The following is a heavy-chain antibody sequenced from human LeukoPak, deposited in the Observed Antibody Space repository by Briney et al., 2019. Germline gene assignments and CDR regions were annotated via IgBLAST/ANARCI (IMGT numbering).Heavy chain of an antibody. CDR2: INPNSGGT. D-gene: IGHD2-21*01. J-gene: IGHJ4*02. Sequence: ASVKVSCKASGYTFTGYYMHWVQQAPGQGLEWMGRINPNSGGTNYAQKFQGRVTMTRDTSISTAYMELSRLRSDDTAVYYCARHRTVVAPDYWGQGTLVTVSS. CDR3: ARHRTVVAPDY. CDR1: GYTFTGYY. V-gene: IGHV1-2*06.